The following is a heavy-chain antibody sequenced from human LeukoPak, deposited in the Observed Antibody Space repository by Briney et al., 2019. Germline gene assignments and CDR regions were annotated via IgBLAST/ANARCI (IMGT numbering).Heavy chain of an antibody. CDR3: ARGRNYYDSSRYYYEGDAFDI. V-gene: IGHV1-46*01. J-gene: IGHJ3*02. D-gene: IGHD3-22*01. CDR2: INPSGGSI. CDR1: VYIFTSYY. Sequence: ASVKVSCKASVYIFTSYYMYWVRQAPGQGLEWMGIINPSGGSIRYAQKFQGRVTMTRDTSTSTVYMELSSLRSEDTAVYYCARGRNYYDSSRYYYEGDAFDIWGQGTMVTVSS.